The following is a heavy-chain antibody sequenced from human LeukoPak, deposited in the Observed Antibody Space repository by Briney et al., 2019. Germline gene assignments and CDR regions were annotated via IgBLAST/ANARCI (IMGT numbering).Heavy chain of an antibody. CDR1: GGSISSYY. V-gene: IGHV4-59*01. D-gene: IGHD3-10*01. CDR2: IYYSGST. Sequence: SETLSLTCTVSGGSISSYYWGWIRQPPWKGLEWIGYIYYSGSTNYNPSLKSRVTISVDTSKNQFSLKLSSVTAADTAVYYCARGVVWDTMVPSPNWFNPWGQGTLVTVSS. CDR3: ARGVVWDTMVPSPNWFNP. J-gene: IGHJ5*02.